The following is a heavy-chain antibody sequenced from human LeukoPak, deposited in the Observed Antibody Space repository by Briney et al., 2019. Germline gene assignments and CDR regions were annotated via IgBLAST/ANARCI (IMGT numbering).Heavy chain of an antibody. CDR2: IYYSGST. Sequence: SETLSLTCTVSGGSISSYYWSWIRQPPGKGLEWIGYIYYSGSTNYNPSLKSRVTISVDTSKNQFSLKLSSVTAADTAVYYCVRLGGSSSYYYYGMDVWGQGTTVTVSS. V-gene: IGHV4-59*01. CDR1: GGSISSYY. D-gene: IGHD6-6*01. CDR3: VRLGGSSSYYYYGMDV. J-gene: IGHJ6*02.